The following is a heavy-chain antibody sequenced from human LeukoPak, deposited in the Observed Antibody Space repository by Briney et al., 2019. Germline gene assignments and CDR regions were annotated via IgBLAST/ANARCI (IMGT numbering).Heavy chain of an antibody. D-gene: IGHD3-22*01. CDR3: VKDHDSSGYYASYYYYMDV. Sequence: GGSLRLSCAASGFTFSSYGMHWVRQAPGKGLEWVAFIWYDGSNKYYADSVKGRFTISRDNSKNTLHVQMNSLRAEDTAVYYCVKDHDSSGYYASYYYYMDVWGKGTTVTVSS. CDR2: IWYDGSNK. CDR1: GFTFSSYG. J-gene: IGHJ6*03. V-gene: IGHV3-30*02.